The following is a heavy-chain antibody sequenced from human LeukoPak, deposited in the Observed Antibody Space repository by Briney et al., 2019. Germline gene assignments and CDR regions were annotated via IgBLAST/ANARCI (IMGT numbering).Heavy chain of an antibody. Sequence: SETLSLTCTVTGGSISSSSYYWGWIRQPPGKGLEWIGSIYYSGSTFYNPSLKSRVTISVDTSKNQFSLKLSSVTATDTAVYYCAKTQTRVVWGKGTTVTVSS. D-gene: IGHD3-10*01. V-gene: IGHV4-39*01. J-gene: IGHJ6*03. CDR1: GGSISSSSYY. CDR3: AKTQTRVV. CDR2: IYYSGST.